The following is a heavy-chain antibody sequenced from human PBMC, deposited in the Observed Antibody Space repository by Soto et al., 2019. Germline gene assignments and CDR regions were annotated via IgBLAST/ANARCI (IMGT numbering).Heavy chain of an antibody. Sequence: QVQLVQSGAEVKKPGASVKVSCKASGYTFTSYDINWVRQATGQGLESMGWMNPNSGNTGYAQKFQGRVTMTRNTSISTAYLELSSPRSEDPAVYYCARGNEYGGNFDSWGQGTLVTVSS. CDR3: ARGNEYGGNFDS. J-gene: IGHJ4*02. V-gene: IGHV1-8*01. D-gene: IGHD2-15*01. CDR1: GYTFTSYD. CDR2: MNPNSGNT.